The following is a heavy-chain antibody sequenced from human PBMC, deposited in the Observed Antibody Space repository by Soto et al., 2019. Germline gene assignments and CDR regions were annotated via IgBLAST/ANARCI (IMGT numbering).Heavy chain of an antibody. CDR2: IIPIFGTA. CDR1: GGTFSSYA. D-gene: IGHD5-12*01. V-gene: IGHV1-69*06. J-gene: IGHJ4*02. CDR3: ARARRAMDIVATITAQLDY. Sequence: GASVKVSCKASGGTFSSYAISWVRQAPGQGLEWMGGIIPIFGTANYAQKFQGRVTITADKSTSTAYMELSSLRSEDTAVYYCARARRAMDIVATITAQLDYWGQGTLVTVSS.